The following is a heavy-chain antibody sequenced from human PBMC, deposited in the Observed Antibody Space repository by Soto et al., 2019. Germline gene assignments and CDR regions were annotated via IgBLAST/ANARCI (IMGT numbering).Heavy chain of an antibody. V-gene: IGHV1-46*01. CDR1: GYIFTAYS. J-gene: IGHJ1*01. CDR3: AREENCSDGICYSEYFQR. Sequence: ASVKVSCKASGYIFTAYSMHWVRQAPGQGLEWMGVVNPSGGSTNYAQKFQGRITMTRDTSTSTVYMDLSSLTSEDTAVYYCAREENCSDGICYSEYFQRWGQGTLVTVT. D-gene: IGHD2-15*01. CDR2: VNPSGGST.